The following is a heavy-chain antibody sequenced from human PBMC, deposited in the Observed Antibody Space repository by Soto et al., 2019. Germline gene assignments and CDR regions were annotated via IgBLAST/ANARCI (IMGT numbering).Heavy chain of an antibody. CDR2: INPDGGGT. D-gene: IGHD4-4*01. CDR1: GYTFTSYY. CDR3: AVGGNYLSMDV. Sequence: QVQLVQSGAEGKKPGASVKVSCKASGYTFTSYYMHWVRLAPGQGLEWMGIINPDGGGTSYAQQFKGRVIMTRDTSTSTVYMEMSSLRSEAPAVYYCAVGGNYLSMDVWGQGTTVTVSS. J-gene: IGHJ6*02. V-gene: IGHV1-46*01.